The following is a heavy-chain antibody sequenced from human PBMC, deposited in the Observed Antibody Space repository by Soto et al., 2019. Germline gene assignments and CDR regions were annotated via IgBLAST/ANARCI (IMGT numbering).Heavy chain of an antibody. Sequence: SVKVSCKASGYTSTSYGISWVRQAPGQGLEWMGWINAYNGNTNYAQNFQGRVTMTTNTSISTAYMELSSLRSEDTAVYYCASRSSGWYFDYWGQGTLVTVSS. CDR1: GYTSTSYG. CDR3: ASRSSGWYFDY. CDR2: INAYNGNT. J-gene: IGHJ4*02. V-gene: IGHV1-18*01. D-gene: IGHD6-19*01.